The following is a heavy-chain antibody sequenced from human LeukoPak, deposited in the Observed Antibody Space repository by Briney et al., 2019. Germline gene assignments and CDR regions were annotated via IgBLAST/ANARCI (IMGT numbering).Heavy chain of an antibody. D-gene: IGHD4-17*01. CDR1: GFTFSSYS. CDR3: ARHGFGDFPLGASKVGDY. J-gene: IGHJ4*02. V-gene: IGHV3-48*02. Sequence: PGGSLRLSCAASGFTFSSYSMSWVRQAPGKGLEWLSYIGGSNSPIYYSDSVKGRFTISRDNAKNSLFLHMDSLRDEDTAVYYCARHGFGDFPLGASKVGDYWGQGTLVTVSS. CDR2: IGGSNSPI.